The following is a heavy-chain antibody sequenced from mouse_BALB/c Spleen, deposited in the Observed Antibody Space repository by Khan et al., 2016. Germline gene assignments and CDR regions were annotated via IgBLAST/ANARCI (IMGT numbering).Heavy chain of an antibody. CDR2: INPYNDDT. CDR3: ARFDCDGDWYFDV. V-gene: IGHV1S136*01. J-gene: IGHJ1*01. Sequence: VQLQQSGPELVKPGASVKMSCKASGYTFTNYVIHWVKQKPGQGLEWIGYINPYNDDTKYNEKFKGKATLTSAKSSSTAYMELSSLTSEDSAVYYCARFDCDGDWYFDVWGAGTTVTVSS. D-gene: IGHD2-4*01. CDR1: GYTFTNYV.